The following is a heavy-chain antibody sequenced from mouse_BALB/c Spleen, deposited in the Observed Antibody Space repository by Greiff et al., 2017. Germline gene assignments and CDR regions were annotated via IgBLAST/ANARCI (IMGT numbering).Heavy chain of an antibody. CDR2: ISSGGSYT. V-gene: IGHV5-6*02. Sequence: EVMLVESGGDLVKPGGSLKLSCAASGFTFSSYGMSWVRQTPDKRLEWVATISSGGSYTYYPDSVKGRFTISRDNAKNTLYLQMSSLRSEDTAMYYCARHLGHYFDYWGQGTTLTVSS. D-gene: IGHD2-14*01. J-gene: IGHJ2*01. CDR1: GFTFSSYG. CDR3: ARHLGHYFDY.